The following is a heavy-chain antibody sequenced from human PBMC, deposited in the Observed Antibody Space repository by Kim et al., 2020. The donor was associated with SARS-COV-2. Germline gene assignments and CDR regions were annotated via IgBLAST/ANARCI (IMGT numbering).Heavy chain of an antibody. V-gene: IGHV4-34*01. J-gene: IGHJ4*02. CDR3: ARGELRFLEWLDY. D-gene: IGHD3-3*01. Sequence: TPALKSRVTISVDTAKNQFSQKLGSVTAADTAVYYCARGELRFLEWLDYWGQGTLVTVSS.